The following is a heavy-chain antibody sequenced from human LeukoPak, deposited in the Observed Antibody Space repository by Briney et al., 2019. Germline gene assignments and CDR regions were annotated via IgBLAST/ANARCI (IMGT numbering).Heavy chain of an antibody. Sequence: ASVKVSCKASGYTFTSYYMHWVRQAPGQGLEWMGIINPSGGSTSYAQKFQGRVTMTRDTSTSTVYMELSRLRSDDTAVYYCARAKGSVNPTTVTTPPRPFDYWGQGTLVTVSS. CDR3: ARAKGSVNPTTVTTPPRPFDY. CDR1: GYTFTSYY. CDR2: INPSGGST. J-gene: IGHJ4*02. D-gene: IGHD4-17*01. V-gene: IGHV1-46*01.